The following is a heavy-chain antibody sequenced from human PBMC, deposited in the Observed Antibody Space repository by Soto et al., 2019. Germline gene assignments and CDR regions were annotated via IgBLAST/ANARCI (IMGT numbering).Heavy chain of an antibody. J-gene: IGHJ5*02. Sequence: QVQLQESGPGLVKPSQTLSLTCTVSGGSISSGGYYWNWIRQHPGKGLEWIGYIYYIGSTYYNPSLKRRVTTSLDTSKNQFSLRPGSVTAADTAVYYCARSVFPWGQGTLVTVSS. CDR1: GGSISSGGYY. CDR2: IYYIGST. CDR3: ARSVFP. V-gene: IGHV4-31*03.